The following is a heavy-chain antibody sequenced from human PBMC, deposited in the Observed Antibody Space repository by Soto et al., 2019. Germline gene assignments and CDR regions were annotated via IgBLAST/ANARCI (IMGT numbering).Heavy chain of an antibody. CDR3: ARNEKYSSSNFDY. V-gene: IGHV4-39*01. CDR2: IYYSGST. D-gene: IGHD6-6*01. J-gene: IGHJ4*02. Sequence: SETLSLTCTVSGGSISSSSYYWGWIRQPPGKGLEWIGSIYYSGSTYYNPSLKSRVTISVDTSKNQFSLKLSSVTAADTAVYYCARNEKYSSSNFDYRGQGTLVTVSS. CDR1: GGSISSSSYY.